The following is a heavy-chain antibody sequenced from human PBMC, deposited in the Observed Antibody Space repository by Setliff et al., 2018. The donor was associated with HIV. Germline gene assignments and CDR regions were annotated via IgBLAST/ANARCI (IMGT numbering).Heavy chain of an antibody. D-gene: IGHD3-10*01. Sequence: SETLSLTCIVSGASISSQYWSWIRQPAGKGLEWIGEINHNKSSDYNPSLKSRVTMSVDTSKNQFSLKVMSVTAADSAVYYCASSVGFRDFWGQGTPVTSPQ. CDR3: ASSVGFRDF. CDR2: INHNKSS. V-gene: IGHV4-4*07. J-gene: IGHJ4*02. CDR1: GASISSQY.